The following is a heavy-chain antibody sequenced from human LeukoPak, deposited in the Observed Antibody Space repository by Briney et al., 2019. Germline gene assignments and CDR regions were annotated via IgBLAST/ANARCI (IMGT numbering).Heavy chain of an antibody. Sequence: ASVKVSCKASGYTFTGYYMHWVRQAPGQGLEWMGRINPNSGGTNYAQKFQGRVTMTTDTSTSTAYMELRSLRSDDTAVYYCARGPRFSANWFDPWGQGTLVTVSS. D-gene: IGHD3-9*01. CDR1: GYTFTGYY. CDR3: ARGPRFSANWFDP. V-gene: IGHV1-2*06. J-gene: IGHJ5*02. CDR2: INPNSGGT.